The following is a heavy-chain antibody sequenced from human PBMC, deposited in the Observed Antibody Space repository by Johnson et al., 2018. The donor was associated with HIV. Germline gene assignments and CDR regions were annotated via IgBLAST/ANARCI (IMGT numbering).Heavy chain of an antibody. D-gene: IGHD4-23*01. V-gene: IGHV3-11*04. CDR2: IYSCGSTI. CDR3: VRYHDGGYHPHDAFDS. CDR1: GFTVSSNY. Sequence: QLVESGGGLVQPGGSLRLSCAASGFTVSSNYMSWVRQAPGKGLEWVSVIYSCGSTIYYADSVKGRFTISRDNAKNSLYLQNNSLRAEDTAVYYCVRYHDGGYHPHDAFDSWGQGTMVTVSS. J-gene: IGHJ3*02.